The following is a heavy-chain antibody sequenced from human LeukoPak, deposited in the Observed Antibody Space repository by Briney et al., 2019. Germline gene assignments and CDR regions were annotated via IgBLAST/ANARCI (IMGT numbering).Heavy chain of an antibody. V-gene: IGHV4-59*08. D-gene: IGHD3-10*01. CDR1: GGSISSYY. Sequence: SETLSLTCTVSGGSISSYYWSWIRQPPGKGLEWIGYIYYSGSTNYNPSLKSRVTISVDTSKNQFSLKLSSVTAADTAVYYCARAKGRYGSGSYYPYYYYMDVWGKGTTVTVFS. J-gene: IGHJ6*03. CDR3: ARAKGRYGSGSYYPYYYYMDV. CDR2: IYYSGST.